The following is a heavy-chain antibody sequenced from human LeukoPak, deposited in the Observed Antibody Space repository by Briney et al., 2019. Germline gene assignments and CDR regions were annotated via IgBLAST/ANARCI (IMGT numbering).Heavy chain of an antibody. Sequence: SVKVSCKASGYTFTSYGISWVRQAPGQGLEWMGGIIPIFGTANYAQKFQGRVTITTDESTSTAYMELSSLRSEDTAVYYCAREIGGPYQLLSLDYWGQGTLVTVSS. CDR3: AREIGGPYQLLSLDY. CDR1: GYTFTSYG. CDR2: IIPIFGTA. J-gene: IGHJ4*02. V-gene: IGHV1-69*05. D-gene: IGHD2-2*01.